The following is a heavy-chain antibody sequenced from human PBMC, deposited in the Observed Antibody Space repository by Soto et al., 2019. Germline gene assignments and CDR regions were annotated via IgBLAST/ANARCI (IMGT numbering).Heavy chain of an antibody. V-gene: IGHV4-30-2*01. J-gene: IGHJ5*02. CDR2: IFHSGNT. Sequence: SETLSLTCAVSGDSVSSGTDSWSWIRQPPGKGLEWIGYIFHSGNTNYNPSLRSRVTMSLDRSKNQISLNLTSVTAADTAVYYCARGYGSASYWFDHWGQGTLVTV. D-gene: IGHD3-10*01. CDR3: ARGYGSASYWFDH. CDR1: GDSVSSGTDS.